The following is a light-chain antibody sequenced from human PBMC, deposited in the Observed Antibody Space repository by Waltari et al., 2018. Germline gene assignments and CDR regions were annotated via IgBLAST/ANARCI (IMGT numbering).Light chain of an antibody. Sequence: QSVLTQPPSASGTPGQRVTISCSGSRPTIGRTTVNWYQQLPGTAPKLLIYSNNQRPSGVPDRFSGSKSGTSASLAISGLQSEDEADYYCAAWDDSLNGFYVFGTGTKVTVL. CDR2: SNN. J-gene: IGLJ1*01. CDR3: AAWDDSLNGFYV. CDR1: RPTIGRTT. V-gene: IGLV1-44*01.